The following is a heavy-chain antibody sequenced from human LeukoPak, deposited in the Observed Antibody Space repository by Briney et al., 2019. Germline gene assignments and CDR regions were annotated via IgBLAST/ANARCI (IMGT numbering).Heavy chain of an antibody. CDR2: ISSSGSTV. J-gene: IGHJ6*03. Sequence: GGSLRLSCAASGFTFSDYYMSWIRQAPGKGLEWVSYISSSGSTVYYADSVKGRFTISRDNAKNSLYLQMNSLRAEDTAVYYCARVDYYYYYMDVWGKGTTVTVSS. CDR3: ARVDYYYYYMDV. CDR1: GFTFSDYY. V-gene: IGHV3-11*01.